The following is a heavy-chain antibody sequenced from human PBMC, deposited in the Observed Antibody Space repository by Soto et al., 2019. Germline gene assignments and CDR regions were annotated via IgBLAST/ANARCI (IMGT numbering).Heavy chain of an antibody. V-gene: IGHV1-18*01. CDR2: ISAHNGNT. Sequence: QVHLVQSGAEVKKPGASVKVSCKASGYTFTSYGITWVRQAHGQGLEWMGWISAHNGNTDYAQKLQGRGIVTRDTSTSTAYMELRSLISDDTAVYYCARGRYGDYWGQGALVTVSS. CDR3: ARGRYGDY. D-gene: IGHD1-1*01. CDR1: GYTFTSYG. J-gene: IGHJ4*02.